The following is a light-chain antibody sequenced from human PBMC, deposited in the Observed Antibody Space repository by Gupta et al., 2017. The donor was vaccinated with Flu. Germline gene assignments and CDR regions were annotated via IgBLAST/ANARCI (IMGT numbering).Light chain of an antibody. Sequence: TSRDFGGNNYVSWYQQHPDKAPKLMMYEVSHWPSGYSHLFSGTKSGNTASLTISGLQAEDEADYYCSSYTSRGTVVFGGGTKLSVL. CDR2: EVS. CDR1: SRDFGGNNY. CDR3: SSYTSRGTVV. J-gene: IGLJ2*01. V-gene: IGLV2-14*01.